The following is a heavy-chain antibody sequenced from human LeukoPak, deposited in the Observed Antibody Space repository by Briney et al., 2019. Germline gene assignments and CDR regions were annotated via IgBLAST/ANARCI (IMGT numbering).Heavy chain of an antibody. J-gene: IGHJ4*02. CDR1: GGSISSYY. CDR2: INHSGST. CDR3: ARGQNYYGSGSLSAVAVFDC. D-gene: IGHD3-10*01. V-gene: IGHV4-34*01. Sequence: PSETLSLTCTVSGGSISSYYWSWIRQPPGKGLEWIGEINHSGSTNYNPSLKSRVTISVDTSKNQFSLKLNSVTAADTAVYYCARGQNYYGSGSLSAVAVFDCWGQGTLVTVSS.